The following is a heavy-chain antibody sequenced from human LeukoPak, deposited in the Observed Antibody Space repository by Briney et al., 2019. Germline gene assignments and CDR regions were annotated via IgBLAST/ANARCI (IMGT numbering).Heavy chain of an antibody. CDR3: ARRRRMSSGWYGNWFDP. CDR1: GYTFTSYD. V-gene: IGHV1-8*01. Sequence: GASVKVSCKASGYTFTSYDINWVRQATGQGLEWMGWMNPNRGNTGYAQKFQGRVTMTRNTSISTAYMELSSLRFEDTAVYYCARRRRMSSGWYGNWFDPWGQGTLVTVSS. J-gene: IGHJ5*02. D-gene: IGHD6-19*01. CDR2: MNPNRGNT.